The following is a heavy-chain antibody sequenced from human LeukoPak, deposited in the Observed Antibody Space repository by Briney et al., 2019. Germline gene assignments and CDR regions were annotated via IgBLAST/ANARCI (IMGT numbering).Heavy chain of an antibody. Sequence: GRSLRLSCAAYRFTFSSYGMHWVRQAPGKGLEWVAVISYDGSNKYYADSVKGRFTISRDNSKNTLYLQMNSLRAEDTAVYYCARALQLDAFDIWGQWTMVTVSS. CDR1: RFTFSSYG. CDR2: ISYDGSNK. J-gene: IGHJ3*02. D-gene: IGHD1-1*01. CDR3: ARALQLDAFDI. V-gene: IGHV3-30*03.